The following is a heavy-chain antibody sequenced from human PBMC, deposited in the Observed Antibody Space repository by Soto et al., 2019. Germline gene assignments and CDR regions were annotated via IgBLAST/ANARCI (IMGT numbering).Heavy chain of an antibody. V-gene: IGHV3-30*18. CDR2: ISYDGSNK. J-gene: IGHJ5*02. CDR1: GFTFSGYG. Sequence: GGSLRLSCAASGFTFSGYGMHWVRQAPGKGLEWVAVISYDGSNKYYGDSVKGRFTISRDNSKNTLYLQMNSLRPEDTAVYYCAKDREEQLVRGWFDPWGQGTLVTVSS. D-gene: IGHD6-13*01. CDR3: AKDREEQLVRGWFDP.